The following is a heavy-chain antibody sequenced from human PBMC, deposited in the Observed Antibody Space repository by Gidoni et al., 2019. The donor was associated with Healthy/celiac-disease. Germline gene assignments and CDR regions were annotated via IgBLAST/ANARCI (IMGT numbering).Heavy chain of an antibody. CDR2: ISYDGSNK. D-gene: IGHD1-26*01. V-gene: IGHV3-30*18. CDR1: GFTFSSYG. J-gene: IGHJ4*02. Sequence: QVQLVESGGGVVQPGRYLRLSCAASGFTFSSYGSHWVRQAPGKGLEWGAVISYDGSNKYYADSVKGRFTISRDNSKNTLYLQMNSLRAEDTAVYYCANTLGISGNQGYYWGQGTLVTVSS. CDR3: ANTLGISGNQGYY.